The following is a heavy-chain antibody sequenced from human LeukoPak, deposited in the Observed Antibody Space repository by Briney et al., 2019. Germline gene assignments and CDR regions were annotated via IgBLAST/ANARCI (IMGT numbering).Heavy chain of an antibody. Sequence: GGSLRLSCAASGFTFSSYAMSWVRQAPGKGLEWVSAISGSGGSTYYADSVKGRFTISRDNSKNTLYLQMNSLRAEDTAVYYCTTDLGDYYDSSGYNFDYWGQGTLVTVSS. V-gene: IGHV3-23*01. J-gene: IGHJ4*02. CDR1: GFTFSSYA. D-gene: IGHD3-22*01. CDR2: ISGSGGST. CDR3: TTDLGDYYDSSGYNFDY.